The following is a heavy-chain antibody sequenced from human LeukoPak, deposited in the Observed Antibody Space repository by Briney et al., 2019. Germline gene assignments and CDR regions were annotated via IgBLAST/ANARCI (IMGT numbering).Heavy chain of an antibody. J-gene: IGHJ4*02. CDR1: GYTFTTYD. V-gene: IGHV1-18*01. D-gene: IGHD3-10*01. Sequence: ASVKVSCKASGYTFTTYDINWVRQASGQGLEWMGWINPNSGYTNYAQKLQGRVTMTTDTSTSTAYMGLRSLRSDDTAVYYCARVTPYSITMVRGVLDYWGQGTLVTVSS. CDR2: INPNSGYT. CDR3: ARVTPYSITMVRGVLDY.